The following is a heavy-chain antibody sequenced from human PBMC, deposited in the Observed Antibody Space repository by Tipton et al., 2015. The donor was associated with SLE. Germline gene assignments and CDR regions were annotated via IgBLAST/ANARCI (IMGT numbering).Heavy chain of an antibody. CDR1: GGSISSYY. D-gene: IGHD2-15*01. CDR2: IYYSGST. V-gene: IGHV4-59*08. Sequence: TLSLTCTVSGGSISSYYWSWIRQPPGKGLEWIGYIYYSGSTNYNPSLKSRVTISVDTSKNQFSLKLSSVTAADTAVYYCARGGVVVRASLDYWGQGTLVTVSS. J-gene: IGHJ4*02. CDR3: ARGGVVVRASLDY.